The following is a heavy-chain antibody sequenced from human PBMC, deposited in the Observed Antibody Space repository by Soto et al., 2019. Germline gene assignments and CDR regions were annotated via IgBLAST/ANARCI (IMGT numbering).Heavy chain of an antibody. V-gene: IGHV5-10-1*01. CDR2: IDPSDSYT. D-gene: IGHD6-13*01. CDR1: GYSFTSYW. J-gene: IGHJ6*02. Sequence: PXESLDISCTGCGYSFTSYWIRWVRQMPGKGLEWMGRIDPSDSYTNYSPSFQGHVTISADKSISTAYLQWSSLKASDTAMYYCASTGYPDMDVWGQGTTVTVSS. CDR3: ASTGYPDMDV.